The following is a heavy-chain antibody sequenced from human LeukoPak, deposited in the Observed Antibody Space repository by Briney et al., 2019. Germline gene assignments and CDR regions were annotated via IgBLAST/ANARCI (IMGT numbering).Heavy chain of an antibody. Sequence: GGSLRLSCAASGFTFSDYYMSWIRQAPGKGLEWVSDISSTSIYTNYADSVKGRFTISRDNANNSIYLQMNSLRADDTAVYYCAILRDYWGQGILVTVSS. V-gene: IGHV3-11*03. D-gene: IGHD3-10*01. CDR3: AILRDY. J-gene: IGHJ4*02. CDR1: GFTFSDYY. CDR2: ISSTSIYT.